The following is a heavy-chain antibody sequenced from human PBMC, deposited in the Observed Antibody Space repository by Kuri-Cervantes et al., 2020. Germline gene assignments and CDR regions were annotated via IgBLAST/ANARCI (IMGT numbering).Heavy chain of an antibody. Sequence: SETLSLTCTVSGGSISSGSYYWSWIRQPAGKGLEWIGRIYTSGSTNYNPSLKSRVTISVDTSKNQFSLKLSSVTAADTAVYYCTRARIDSSGYYYIDWFDPWGQGTLVTVSS. V-gene: IGHV4-61*02. J-gene: IGHJ5*02. CDR2: IYTSGST. CDR3: TRARIDSSGYYYIDWFDP. D-gene: IGHD3-22*01. CDR1: GGSISSGSYY.